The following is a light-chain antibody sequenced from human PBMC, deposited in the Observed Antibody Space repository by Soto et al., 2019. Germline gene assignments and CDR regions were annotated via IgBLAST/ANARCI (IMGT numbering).Light chain of an antibody. CDR1: SSDIGSNNY. CDR3: CSYTTTARL. CDR2: EVS. Sequence: QSVLTQPASVSGSPGQSITISCTGTSSDIGSNNYVSWFQQRPGKAPTLIIYEVSNRPSGVSTHFSGSKSGNTASLTISGLLHEDEAEYYCCSYTTTARLFGGGTKLTVL. V-gene: IGLV2-14*01. J-gene: IGLJ3*02.